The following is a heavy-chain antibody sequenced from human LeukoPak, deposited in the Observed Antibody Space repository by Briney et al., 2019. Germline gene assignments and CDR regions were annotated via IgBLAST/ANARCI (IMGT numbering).Heavy chain of an antibody. J-gene: IGHJ4*02. Sequence: GGSLRLSCAASGFTFSSYSMNWVRQAPGKGLEWVSYISSSSSTIYYADSVKGRFTISRDNAKNSLYLQMNSLRAEDTAVYYCARDKTGSYYPAYFDYWGQGTLVTVSS. D-gene: IGHD3-10*01. CDR3: ARDKTGSYYPAYFDY. CDR2: ISSSSSTI. V-gene: IGHV3-48*01. CDR1: GFTFSSYS.